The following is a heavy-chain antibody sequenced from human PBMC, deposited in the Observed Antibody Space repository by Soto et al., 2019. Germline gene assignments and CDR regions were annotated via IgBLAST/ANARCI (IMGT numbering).Heavy chain of an antibody. J-gene: IGHJ4*02. D-gene: IGHD3-22*01. Sequence: QVQLVESGGGVVQPGRSLRLSCAASGFTFSSYGMHWLRQAPGKGLEWVAVIWYDGSNKYYADSVKGRFTISRDNSKNTLYLQMNSLRAEDTAVYYCARDRRYYDSSGIETDYWGQGTLVTVSS. CDR2: IWYDGSNK. CDR1: GFTFSSYG. V-gene: IGHV3-33*01. CDR3: ARDRRYYDSSGIETDY.